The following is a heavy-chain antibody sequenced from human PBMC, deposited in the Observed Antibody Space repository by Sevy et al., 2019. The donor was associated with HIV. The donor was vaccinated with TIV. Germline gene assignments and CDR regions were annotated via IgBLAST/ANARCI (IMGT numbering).Heavy chain of an antibody. CDR3: AREVSSSRGDLDN. CDR1: GFTFKDYY. CDR2: ISNSGNTI. V-gene: IGHV3-11*01. Sequence: GGSLRLSCAASGFTFKDYYMTWIRQAPGKGLEWVSYISNSGNTIKYADSVKGRFTISRDNAKNSLYLQMNSLRAEDTAGYYCAREVSSSRGDLDNWGQGTLVTVSS. D-gene: IGHD6-13*01. J-gene: IGHJ4*02.